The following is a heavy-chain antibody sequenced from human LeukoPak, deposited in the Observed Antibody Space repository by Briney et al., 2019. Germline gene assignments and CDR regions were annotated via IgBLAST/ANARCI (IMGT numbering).Heavy chain of an antibody. Sequence: ASVKVSCKASGYTFTSYDINWVRQATGQGLEWMGWMNPSSGNTGYAQKFQGRVTMTRNTSISTAYMELSSLRSEDTAVYYCARTSGSYYPFYCHGMDVWGQGTTVTVSS. J-gene: IGHJ6*02. CDR3: ARTSGSYYPFYCHGMDV. V-gene: IGHV1-8*01. D-gene: IGHD1-26*01. CDR2: MNPSSGNT. CDR1: GYTFTSYD.